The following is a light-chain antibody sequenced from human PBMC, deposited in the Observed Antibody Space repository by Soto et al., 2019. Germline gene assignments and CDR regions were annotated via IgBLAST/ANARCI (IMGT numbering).Light chain of an antibody. V-gene: IGKV3-11*01. J-gene: IGKJ4*01. CDR1: QTVGSF. CDR3: AQRYNWPPLT. CDR2: NTS. Sequence: EIVLTQSPATLSLSPGERATLSCRASQTVGSFLAWYQHKPGQAPRLLIYNTSKRANGIPARFSGSGSGTDFTLTISSLEPEDFAVYYCAQRYNWPPLTFGGRTKVDIK.